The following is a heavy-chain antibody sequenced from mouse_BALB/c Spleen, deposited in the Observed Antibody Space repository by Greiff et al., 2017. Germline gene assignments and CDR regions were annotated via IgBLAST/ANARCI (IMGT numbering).Heavy chain of an antibody. CDR3: ASSAIGYDGSSYEGWYFDV. V-gene: IGHV1-67*01. CDR1: SYTFTDYA. D-gene: IGHD1-1*01. Sequence: QVQLQQSGPELVRPGVSVKISCKGSSYTFTDYAMHWVKQSHAKSLEWIGVISTYYGNTNYNQKFKGKATMTVDKSSSTAYMELARLTSEDSAVYYGASSAIGYDGSSYEGWYFDVWGAGTTVTVSS. J-gene: IGHJ1*01. CDR2: ISTYYGNT.